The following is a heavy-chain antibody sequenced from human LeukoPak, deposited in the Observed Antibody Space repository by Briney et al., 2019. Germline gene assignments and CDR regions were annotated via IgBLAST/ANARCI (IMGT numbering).Heavy chain of an antibody. D-gene: IGHD4-17*01. CDR2: ISGSGGST. J-gene: IGHJ4*02. V-gene: IGHV3-23*01. CDR1: GFTFSSYA. CDR3: AKGFDYAVWYYFDY. Sequence: GGSLRLSCAASGFTFSSYAMSWVRQAPGKGLEWASAISGSGGSTYYADSVKGRFTISRDNSKNTLYLQMNSLRAEDTAVYYCAKGFDYAVWYYFDYWGQGTLVTVSS.